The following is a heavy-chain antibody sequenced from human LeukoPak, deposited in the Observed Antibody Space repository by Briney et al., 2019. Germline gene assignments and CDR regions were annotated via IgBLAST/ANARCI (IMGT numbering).Heavy chain of an antibody. J-gene: IGHJ4*02. CDR1: GGSISSGGYS. CDR2: IYHSGST. D-gene: IGHD5-12*01. CDR3: ARGIRVATILDY. V-gene: IGHV4-30-2*01. Sequence: KPSQTLSLARAVSGGSISSGGYSWSWIRQPPGKGLEWIGYIYHSGSTYYNPSLKSRVTISVDRSKNQFSLKLSSVTAADTAVYYCARGIRVATILDYWGQGTLVTVSS.